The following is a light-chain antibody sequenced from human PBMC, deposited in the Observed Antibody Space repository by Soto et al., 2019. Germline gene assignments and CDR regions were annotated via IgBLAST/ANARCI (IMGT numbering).Light chain of an antibody. J-gene: IGKJ5*01. CDR2: AAS. CDR1: QGIDTS. Sequence: ILLTQSPSSLSASVGDRVTITCRASQGIDTSLAWYQQKPGKAPKLLIYAASNFQSGVPSRFSGSGSGTDYTLTISSLRPEDFATYYCQQSYRTPTFGQGTRLEIK. V-gene: IGKV1-39*01. CDR3: QQSYRTPT.